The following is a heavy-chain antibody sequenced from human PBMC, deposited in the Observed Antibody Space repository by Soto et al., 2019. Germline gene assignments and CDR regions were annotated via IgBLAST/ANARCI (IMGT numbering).Heavy chain of an antibody. D-gene: IGHD2-15*01. CDR1: GFTFSTYA. V-gene: IGHV3-23*01. Sequence: SSLRLTCAPSGFTFSTYALNWFHHSPGKGLEWISAIIGNGGTTSYADSVKCRFTISRDSSKNTVSLHMYSLSAEDTALYFCLNGLASTGIDS. CDR2: IIGNGGTT. J-gene: IGHJ5*01. CDR3: LNGLASTGIDS.